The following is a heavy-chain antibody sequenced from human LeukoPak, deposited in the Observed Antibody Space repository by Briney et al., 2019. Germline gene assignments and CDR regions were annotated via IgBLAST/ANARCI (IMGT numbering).Heavy chain of an antibody. J-gene: IGHJ4*02. D-gene: IGHD5-18*01. CDR2: ITPIFGTA. V-gene: IGHV1-69*05. Sequence: ASVKVSCKASGGTFSSYAISWVRQAPGQGLEWMGGITPIFGTANYAQKFQGRVTITTDESTSTAYMELSSLRSEDTAVYYCARGASDTAMDYFDYWGQGTLVTVSS. CDR1: GGTFSSYA. CDR3: ARGASDTAMDYFDY.